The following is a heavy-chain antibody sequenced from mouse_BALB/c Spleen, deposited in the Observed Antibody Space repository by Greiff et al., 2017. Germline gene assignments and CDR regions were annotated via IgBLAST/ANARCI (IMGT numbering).Heavy chain of an antibody. CDR1: GYTFTSYY. CDR2: IYPGNVNT. CDR3: ARWGGYAYAMDY. V-gene: IGHV1S56*01. D-gene: IGHD2-2*01. J-gene: IGHJ4*01. Sequence: QVQLQQSGPELVQPGASVRISCKASGYTFTSYYIHWVKQRPGQGLEWIGWIYPGNVNTKYNEKFKGKATLTADKSSSTAYMQLSSLTSEDSAVYFCARWGGYAYAMDYWGQGTSVTVSS.